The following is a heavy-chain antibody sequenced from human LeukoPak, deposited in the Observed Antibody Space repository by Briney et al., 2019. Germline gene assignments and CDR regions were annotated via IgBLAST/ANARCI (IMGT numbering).Heavy chain of an antibody. CDR2: IYTSGST. D-gene: IGHD3-10*01. CDR3: ARDYYGSGSHPNWFDP. Sequence: SETLSLTCTVSGGSISSYYWSWIRQPAGKGQEWIGRIYTSGSTNYNPSLKSRVTMSLDTSKNQFSLKLSSVTAADTAVYYCARDYYGSGSHPNWFDPWGQGTLVTVSS. J-gene: IGHJ5*02. V-gene: IGHV4-4*07. CDR1: GGSISSYY.